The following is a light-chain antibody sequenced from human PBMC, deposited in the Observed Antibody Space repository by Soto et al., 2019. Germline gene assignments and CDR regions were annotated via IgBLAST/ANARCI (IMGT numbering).Light chain of an antibody. CDR2: GAS. Sequence: EIVMTQSPATLSLSPGERATLSCRASQSVSSNLAWYQQKPGQAPRLLIYGASSRATGIPDRFSVSGSGTDFTLTISRLEPEDFAVYYGQQYGSSPRTFGQGTKVDIK. J-gene: IGKJ1*01. V-gene: IGKV3-20*01. CDR1: QSVSSN. CDR3: QQYGSSPRT.